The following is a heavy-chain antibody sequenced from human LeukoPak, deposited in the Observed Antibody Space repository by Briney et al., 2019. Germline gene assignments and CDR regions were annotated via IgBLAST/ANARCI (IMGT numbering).Heavy chain of an antibody. D-gene: IGHD3-10*01. V-gene: IGHV3-30*18. CDR3: AKDLLYYGPGTYYNAAEYFQF. Sequence: GGPLRLSCAASGLTFSSYGMHLLRQAPGKRLEWVAVISYEGSNKDYADSVKGRFTISRDNSRNTLSLQMNSLRPEDTAVYYCAKDLLYYGPGTYYNAAEYFQFWGQGSQVTVSS. CDR1: GLTFSSYG. J-gene: IGHJ1*01. CDR2: ISYEGSNK.